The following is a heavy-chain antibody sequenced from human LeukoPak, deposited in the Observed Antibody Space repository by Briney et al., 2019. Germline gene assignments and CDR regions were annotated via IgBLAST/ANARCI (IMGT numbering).Heavy chain of an antibody. CDR1: GFTFSSYV. V-gene: IGHV3-30*18. Sequence: GGSLRLSCAASGFTFSSYVMHWVRQAPGKGLEWVAVISSDGRNKYYADSVKGRFTISRDNSENTLFLQMNSLRAEDTAIYYCANEGSGSGTYYGVYYFYGMDAWDQGTTVTVSS. D-gene: IGHD3-10*01. CDR3: ANEGSGSGTYYGVYYFYGMDA. J-gene: IGHJ6*02. CDR2: ISSDGRNK.